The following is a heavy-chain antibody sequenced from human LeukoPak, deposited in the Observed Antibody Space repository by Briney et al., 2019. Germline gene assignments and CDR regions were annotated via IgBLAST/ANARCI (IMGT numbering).Heavy chain of an antibody. CDR2: IKQDGSEK. Sequence: PGGSLRLSCAASGFTFSSYCMSWVRQAPGKGLEWVANIKQDGSEKYYVDSVKGRFTISRDNAKNSLYLQMNSLRAEDTAVYYCARDSGYPVVYWGQGTLVTVSS. J-gene: IGHJ4*02. V-gene: IGHV3-7*01. D-gene: IGHD5-12*01. CDR3: ARDSGYPVVY. CDR1: GFTFSSYC.